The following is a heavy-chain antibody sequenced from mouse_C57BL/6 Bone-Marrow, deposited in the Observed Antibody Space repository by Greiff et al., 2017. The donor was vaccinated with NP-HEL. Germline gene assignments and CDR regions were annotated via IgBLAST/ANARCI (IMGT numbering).Heavy chain of an antibody. D-gene: IGHD2-5*01. CDR3: ARRGDSNYVFDY. CDR2: INPYNGDT. J-gene: IGHJ2*01. CDR1: GYSFTGYF. Sequence: VQLQQSGPELVKPGASVKISCKASGYSFTGYFMNWVMQSHGKSLEWIGRINPYNGDTFYNQKFKGKATLTVDKSSSTAHMELRSLTSEDSAVYYCARRGDSNYVFDYWGQGTTLTVSS. V-gene: IGHV1-20*01.